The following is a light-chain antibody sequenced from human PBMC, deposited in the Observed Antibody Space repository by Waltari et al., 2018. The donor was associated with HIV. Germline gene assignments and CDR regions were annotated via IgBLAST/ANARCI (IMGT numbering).Light chain of an antibody. CDR2: GAS. V-gene: IGKV3-15*01. CDR3: QQNIHWPPYT. Sequence: TLLTQSPATLSVSPGERVTIHCRASQSLTANLAWYQQRPGQAPRLLIYGASSRATDIPARFSGSGSGTDYTLTISTVQSEDSAVYYCQQNIHWPPYTFGQGTKL. CDR1: QSLTAN. J-gene: IGKJ2*01.